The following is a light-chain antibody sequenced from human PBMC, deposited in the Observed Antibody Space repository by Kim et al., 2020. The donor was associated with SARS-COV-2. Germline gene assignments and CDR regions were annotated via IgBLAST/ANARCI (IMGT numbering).Light chain of an antibody. CDR2: GKN. J-gene: IGLJ2*01. CDR1: SLRSYY. Sequence: LGQTVRITCKGDSLRSYYASWYQQKPGQAPVLVIYGKNNRPSGIPDRFSGSSSGNTASLTITGAQAEDEADYYCNSRDSSGNHVVFGGGTQLTV. CDR3: NSRDSSGNHVV. V-gene: IGLV3-19*01.